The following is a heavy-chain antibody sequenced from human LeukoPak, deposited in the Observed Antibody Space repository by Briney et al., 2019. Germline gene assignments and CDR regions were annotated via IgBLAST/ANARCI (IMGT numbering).Heavy chain of an antibody. J-gene: IGHJ4*02. V-gene: IGHV4-39*07. D-gene: IGHD5-12*01. Sequence: SGTLSLTCAVSGGSISSGSYYWGWIRQPPGKGLEWIGSIYYSGSIYYNPSLKSRVTISVDTSKNQFSLKLSSVTAADTAVYYCARDGYSGNDGLWGQGTLVTVSS. CDR1: GGSISSGSYY. CDR2: IYYSGSI. CDR3: ARDGYSGNDGL.